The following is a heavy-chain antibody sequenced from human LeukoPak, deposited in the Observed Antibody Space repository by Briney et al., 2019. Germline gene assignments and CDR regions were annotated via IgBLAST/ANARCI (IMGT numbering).Heavy chain of an antibody. D-gene: IGHD4-17*01. Sequence: GGSLRLSCAASGFTFSSYSMNWVRQAPGKGLEWVSSISSSSSYIYYADSVKGRFTISRDNAKNSLYLQMNSLRAEDTAVYYCTRPYGDYQSEDAFDIWGQGTMVTVSS. CDR3: TRPYGDYQSEDAFDI. J-gene: IGHJ3*02. CDR2: ISSSSSYI. CDR1: GFTFSSYS. V-gene: IGHV3-21*04.